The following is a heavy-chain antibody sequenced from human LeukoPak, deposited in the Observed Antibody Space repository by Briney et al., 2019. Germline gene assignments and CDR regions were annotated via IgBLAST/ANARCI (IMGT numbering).Heavy chain of an antibody. V-gene: IGHV4-39*01. CDR3: ASNIVTIFGVVIGNWFDP. CDR1: GGPISNTSYY. D-gene: IGHD3-3*01. J-gene: IGHJ5*02. CDR2: IYYSGST. Sequence: SETLSLTCTVSGGPISNTSYYWGWIRPPPGKGLEWFGSIYYSGSTYYDPSLKSRVTISVNTSKNQFSLKLTSVTAADTAVYYCASNIVTIFGVVIGNWFDPWGQGTLVTVSS.